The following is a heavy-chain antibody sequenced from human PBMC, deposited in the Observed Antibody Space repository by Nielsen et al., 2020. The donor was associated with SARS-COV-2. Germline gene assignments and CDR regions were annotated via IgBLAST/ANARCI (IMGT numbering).Heavy chain of an antibody. V-gene: IGHV1-8*02. J-gene: IGHJ4*02. CDR1: GYTFTSYG. Sequence: ASVKVSCKASGYTFTSYGISWVRQAPGQGLEWMGWMNPNSGNTGYAQKFQGRVTMTRNTSISTAYMELSSLRSEDTAVYYCARGYFEFDGDYFDYWGQGTLVTVSS. D-gene: IGHD3-9*01. CDR3: ARGYFEFDGDYFDY. CDR2: MNPNSGNT.